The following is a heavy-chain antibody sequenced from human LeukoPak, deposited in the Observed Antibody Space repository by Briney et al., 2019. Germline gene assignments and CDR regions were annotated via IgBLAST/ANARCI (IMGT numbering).Heavy chain of an antibody. CDR1: GFTFSSYG. V-gene: IGHV3-30*18. D-gene: IGHD2-21*02. Sequence: PGGSLRLSCAASGFTFSSYGMHWVRQAPGKGLEWVAVISYDGSNKYYADSVKGRFTISRDNSKNTLYLQMNSLRAEDTAVYYCAKDLSYCGGDCYSDNWGQGTLVTVSS. CDR3: AKDLSYCGGDCYSDN. CDR2: ISYDGSNK. J-gene: IGHJ4*02.